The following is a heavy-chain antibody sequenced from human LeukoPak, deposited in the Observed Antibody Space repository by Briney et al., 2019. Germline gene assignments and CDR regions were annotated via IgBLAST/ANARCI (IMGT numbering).Heavy chain of an antibody. D-gene: IGHD3-10*01. CDR2: ISGSGGST. CDR3: AKASQDRFLISYYYGSGSYDY. CDR1: GFTFSSYA. V-gene: IGHV3-23*01. J-gene: IGHJ4*02. Sequence: GGSLRLSCAASGFTFSSYAMSWVRQAPGKGLEWVSAISGSGGSTYYADSVKGRFTISRDNSKNTLYLQMNSLRAEDTAIYYCAKASQDRFLISYYYGSGSYDYWGQGTLVTVSS.